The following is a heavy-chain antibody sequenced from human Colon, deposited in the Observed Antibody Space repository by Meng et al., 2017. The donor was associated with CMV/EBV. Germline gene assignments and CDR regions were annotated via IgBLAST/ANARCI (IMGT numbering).Heavy chain of an antibody. Sequence: ASVKVSCKASGYTFTDYYIHWVRQAPGQGLEWMGWIKPNSGDTNYAQKFQGRVTMTRDTSISTAYMEVSRLTSDDTAVYYCARDAIYYNRTGPHGMDVWGQGNTVTVSS. V-gene: IGHV1-2*02. CDR3: ARDAIYYNRTGPHGMDV. J-gene: IGHJ6*02. CDR2: IKPNSGDT. CDR1: GYTFTDYY. D-gene: IGHD3-22*01.